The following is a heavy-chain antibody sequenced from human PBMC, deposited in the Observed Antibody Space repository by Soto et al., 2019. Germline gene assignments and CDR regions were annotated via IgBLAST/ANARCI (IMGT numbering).Heavy chain of an antibody. CDR2: ISGSGGST. CDR1: GFTFSSYA. J-gene: IGHJ5*02. Sequence: EVQLLESGGGLVQPGGSLRLSCAASGFTFSSYAMSWVRQAPGKGLEWVSAISGSGGSTYYADSVKGRFTISRDNSKNXXYLQMNSLSAEDTAVYYCAKDRVPTEVAGTWWFDPWGQGTLVTVSS. V-gene: IGHV3-23*01. D-gene: IGHD6-19*01. CDR3: AKDRVPTEVAGTWWFDP.